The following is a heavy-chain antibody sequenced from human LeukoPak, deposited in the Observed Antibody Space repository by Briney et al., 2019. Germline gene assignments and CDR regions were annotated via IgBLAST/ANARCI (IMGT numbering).Heavy chain of an antibody. V-gene: IGHV4-59*01. CDR2: IYYSGST. D-gene: IGHD4-17*01. J-gene: IGHJ6*01. CDR1: GGSISSYY. Sequence: PSETLSLTCTVSGGSISSYYWSRIRQPPGKGLEWIGYIYYSGSTNYNPSLKSRVTISVDTSKNQFSLKLRSVTAADTAVYYCARTPPHYGDYGYYGMDVWGKGPRSPSPQ. CDR3: ARTPPHYGDYGYYGMDV.